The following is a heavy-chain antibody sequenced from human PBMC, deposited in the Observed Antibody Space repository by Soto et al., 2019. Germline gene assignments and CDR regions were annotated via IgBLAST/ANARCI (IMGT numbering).Heavy chain of an antibody. D-gene: IGHD1-7*01. CDR3: ARDPPNYLSATFVSHFDY. CDR2: IWYDGSNK. J-gene: IGHJ4*01. CDR1: GFTFSSYG. V-gene: IGHV3-33*01. Sequence: QVQLVESGGGVVQPGRSLRLSCAASGFTFSSYGMHWVRQAPGKGLEWVAVIWYDGSNKYYADSVKGRFTISRDNSKNWLYLQMNSLRAEDTAVYYCARDPPNYLSATFVSHFDYWGHGTLVTVSS.